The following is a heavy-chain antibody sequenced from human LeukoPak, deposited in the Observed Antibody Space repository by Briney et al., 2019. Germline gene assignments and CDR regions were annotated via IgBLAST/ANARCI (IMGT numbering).Heavy chain of an antibody. V-gene: IGHV4-31*03. Sequence: SETLSLTCTVSGGSISSGAYYWSWIRQHPGKGLEWIGCIYYSGSTYYNPSLKSRVTISVDTSKNQFSLKLSSVTAADTAVYYCARQHGSGSNVDYWGQGTLVTVSS. CDR3: ARQHGSGSNVDY. D-gene: IGHD3-10*01. J-gene: IGHJ4*02. CDR1: GGSISSGAYY. CDR2: IYYSGST.